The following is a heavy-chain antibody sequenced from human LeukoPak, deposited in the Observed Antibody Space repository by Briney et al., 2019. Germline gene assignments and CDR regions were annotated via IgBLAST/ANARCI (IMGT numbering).Heavy chain of an antibody. CDR3: ARKDRYPYYYYMDV. V-gene: IGHV4-39*01. J-gene: IGHJ6*03. D-gene: IGHD1-14*01. CDR1: GGSISSSSYY. CDR2: IYYSGST. Sequence: PSETLSLTCTVSGGSISSSSYYWGWIRQPPGKGLEWIGSIYYSGSTYYNPSLKSRVTISVDTSKNQFSLKLSSVTAADTAVYYCARKDRYPYYYYMDVWGKGTTVTVSS.